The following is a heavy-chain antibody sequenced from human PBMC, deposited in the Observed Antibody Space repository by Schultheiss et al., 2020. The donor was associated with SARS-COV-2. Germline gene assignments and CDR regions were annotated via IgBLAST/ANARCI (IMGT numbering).Heavy chain of an antibody. V-gene: IGHV4-59*01. D-gene: IGHD3-10*01. CDR2: IHSLGRI. CDR1: GGSITSYH. J-gene: IGHJ4*02. CDR3: ARGEILSFETLYSLVY. Sequence: SETLSLTCTVSGGSITSYHWSWIRQTPGKGLEWIGYIHSLGRIAYNPSLKGRVTISGDMSKSQFSLNLNSVTAADTAVYYCARGEILSFETLYSLVYWGQGTLVTVSS.